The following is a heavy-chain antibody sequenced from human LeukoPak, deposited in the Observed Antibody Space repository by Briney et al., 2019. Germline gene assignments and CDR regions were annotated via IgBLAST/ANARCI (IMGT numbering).Heavy chain of an antibody. Sequence: GGSLRLSCAASGFTFSSYSMNWVRQAPGKGLEWVSSISSSSSYIYYADSMKGRFTISRDNAKNSLYLQMNSLRAEDTAVYYCARDDCSSTSCYFRKAFDIWGQGTMVTVSS. CDR3: ARDDCSSTSCYFRKAFDI. D-gene: IGHD2-2*01. CDR1: GFTFSSYS. V-gene: IGHV3-21*01. CDR2: ISSSSSYI. J-gene: IGHJ3*02.